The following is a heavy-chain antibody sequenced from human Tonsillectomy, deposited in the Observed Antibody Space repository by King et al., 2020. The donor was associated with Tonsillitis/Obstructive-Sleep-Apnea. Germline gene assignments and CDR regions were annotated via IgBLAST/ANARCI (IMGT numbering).Heavy chain of an antibody. D-gene: IGHD6-13*01. V-gene: IGHV2-70*11. CDR2: IDWDGDK. J-gene: IGHJ4*02. Sequence: VTLKESGPALVKPTQTLTLTCTFSGFSLSTSGMCVSWIRQPPGKALEWLARIDWDGDKYYSKSLKTRLTVSKDTSKNQVVLTMTNMDPVDTATYYCARAAPGSGSFDYWGQGTLVTVSS. CDR1: GFSLSTSGMC. CDR3: ARAAPGSGSFDY.